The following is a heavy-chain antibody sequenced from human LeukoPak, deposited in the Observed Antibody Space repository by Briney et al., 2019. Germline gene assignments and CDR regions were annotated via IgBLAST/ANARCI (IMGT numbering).Heavy chain of an antibody. J-gene: IGHJ3*02. Sequence: SETLSLTCTVSGGSISSGDYYWSWIRQPPGKGLEWIGYIYYSGSAYYNPSLKSRVTISVDTSKNQFSLKLSSVTAADTAVYYCAREAGYYDSSAPADAFDIWGQGTMVTVSS. CDR2: IYYSGSA. CDR3: AREAGYYDSSAPADAFDI. CDR1: GGSISSGDYY. D-gene: IGHD3-22*01. V-gene: IGHV4-30-4*08.